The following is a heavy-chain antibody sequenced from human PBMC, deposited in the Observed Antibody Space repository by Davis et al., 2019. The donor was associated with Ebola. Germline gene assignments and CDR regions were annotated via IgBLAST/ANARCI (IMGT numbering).Heavy chain of an antibody. J-gene: IGHJ6*02. V-gene: IGHV4-34*01. CDR1: GGSFSGYY. Sequence: MPGGSLRLSCAVYGGSFSGYYWSWIRQPPGKGLEWIGEINHIGSTNYNPSLKSRVTISVDTSKNQFSLKLSSVTAADTAVYYCARANSWYWGDRYYGMEVWGQGTTVTVSS. CDR2: INHIGST. D-gene: IGHD6-13*01. CDR3: ARANSWYWGDRYYGMEV.